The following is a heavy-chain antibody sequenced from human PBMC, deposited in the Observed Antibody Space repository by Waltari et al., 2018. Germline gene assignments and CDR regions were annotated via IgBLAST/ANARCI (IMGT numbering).Heavy chain of an antibody. CDR2: ISWTDDK. V-gene: IGHV2-5*01. J-gene: IGHJ2*01. D-gene: IGHD1-1*01. CDR1: GFSLSTSGVC. Sequence: QITLKESGPTLVTPTQTLTLTCTFSGFSLSTSGVCVGWIRPPPGKALEWLSLISWTDDKRYRPALKSRLTSTKDTSKNQVVLTMTNMDTVDTATYYCAHLFSVASNGYGDLWGRGTLVTVSS. CDR3: AHLFSVASNGYGDL.